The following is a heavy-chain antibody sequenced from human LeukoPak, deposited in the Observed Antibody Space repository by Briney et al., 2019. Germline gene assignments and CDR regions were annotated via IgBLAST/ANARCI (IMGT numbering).Heavy chain of an antibody. CDR3: AKERRGWYSEN. V-gene: IGHV3-30*04. Sequence: GGSLRLSCAASGFTFSSYAMHWVRQAPGRGLEWVALISYDGSDQYYADSVKGRFTISRDSSRSTLYLQMNTLRVEDTAVYYCAKERRGWYSENWGQGAPVTVSS. J-gene: IGHJ4*02. CDR1: GFTFSSYA. D-gene: IGHD2-21*01. CDR2: ISYDGSDQ.